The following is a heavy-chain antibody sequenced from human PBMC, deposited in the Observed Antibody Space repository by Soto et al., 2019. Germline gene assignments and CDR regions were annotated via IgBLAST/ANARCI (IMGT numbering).Heavy chain of an antibody. D-gene: IGHD1-7*01. Sequence: QVQLVESGGGLVKPGGSLRLSCAASGFTFSDYYMSWIRQAPGKGLEWVSYISSSGSTIYYADSVKGRFTISRDNAKNSRYRQMNSLRAEDTAVYYCARALFAGTTTDYYGMDVWGQGTTVTVSS. CDR2: ISSSGSTI. CDR3: ARALFAGTTTDYYGMDV. J-gene: IGHJ6*02. CDR1: GFTFSDYY. V-gene: IGHV3-11*01.